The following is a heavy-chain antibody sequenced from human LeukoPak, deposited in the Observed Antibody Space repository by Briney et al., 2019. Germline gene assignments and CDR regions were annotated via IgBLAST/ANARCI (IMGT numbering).Heavy chain of an antibody. V-gene: IGHV1-18*01. Sequence: GASVKVSCKASGYTFTRYGVSWVRPAPGQGLEWMGWISAYNGNTNYAQKLQGRVTMTTDTSTSTAYMELRSLRSDDTAVYYCARKVYSNYGSYYYYYYGMDVWGQGTTVTVSS. J-gene: IGHJ6*02. CDR2: ISAYNGNT. D-gene: IGHD4-11*01. CDR1: GYTFTRYG. CDR3: ARKVYSNYGSYYYYYYGMDV.